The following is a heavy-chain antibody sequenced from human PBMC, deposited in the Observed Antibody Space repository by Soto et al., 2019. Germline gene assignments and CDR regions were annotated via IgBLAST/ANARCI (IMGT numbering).Heavy chain of an antibody. CDR1: GGSISSSSYY. Sequence: QLQLQESGPGLVKPSETLSLTCTVSGGSISSSSYYWGWIRQPPGKGLEWIGSIYYSGSTYYNPSLKSRVTISVDTSKNQFSLKLSSVTAADTAVYYCASTQPFGVDFDYWGQGTLVTVSS. V-gene: IGHV4-39*01. D-gene: IGHD1-1*01. CDR3: ASTQPFGVDFDY. CDR2: IYYSGST. J-gene: IGHJ4*02.